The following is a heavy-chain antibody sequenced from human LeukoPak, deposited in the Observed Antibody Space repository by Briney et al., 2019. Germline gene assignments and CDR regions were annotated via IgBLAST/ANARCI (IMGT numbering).Heavy chain of an antibody. CDR1: GGSISGYY. J-gene: IGHJ4*02. D-gene: IGHD1-26*01. Sequence: SETLSLTCTVSGGSISGYYWSWIRQPPGKGLEWIGYIFYSGSTNYNPSLKSRVTISVDTSKNQFSLKLSSVTAADTAVCYCARGEWDLLFDYWGQGTLVTVSS. CDR3: ARGEWDLLFDY. CDR2: IFYSGST. V-gene: IGHV4-59*01.